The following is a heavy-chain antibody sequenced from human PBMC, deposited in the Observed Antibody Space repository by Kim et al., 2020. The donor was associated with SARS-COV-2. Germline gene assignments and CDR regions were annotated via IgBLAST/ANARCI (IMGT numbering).Heavy chain of an antibody. D-gene: IGHD3-10*01. Sequence: ASVKVSCKASGYTFTSYGISWVRQAPGQGLEWMGWISAYNGNTNYAQKLQGRVTMTTDTSTSTAYMELRSLRSDDTAVYYCARDRFEWFGETTYYYYGMDVWGQGTTVTVSS. CDR1: GYTFTSYG. CDR2: ISAYNGNT. J-gene: IGHJ6*02. V-gene: IGHV1-18*01. CDR3: ARDRFEWFGETTYYYYGMDV.